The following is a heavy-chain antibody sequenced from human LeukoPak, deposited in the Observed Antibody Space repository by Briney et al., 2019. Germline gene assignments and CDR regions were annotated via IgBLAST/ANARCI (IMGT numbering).Heavy chain of an antibody. J-gene: IGHJ5*02. CDR1: GGSISSYY. CDR3: ARASFNVVFGNWFDP. V-gene: IGHV4-4*07. Sequence: SETLSLTCTVSGGSISSYYWSWIRQPAGKGLEWIGRIYTSGSTNYNPSLKSRVTMSVDTSKNQFPLKLSSVTAADTAVYYCARASFNVVFGNWFDPWGQGTLVTVSS. CDR2: IYTSGST. D-gene: IGHD2-8*01.